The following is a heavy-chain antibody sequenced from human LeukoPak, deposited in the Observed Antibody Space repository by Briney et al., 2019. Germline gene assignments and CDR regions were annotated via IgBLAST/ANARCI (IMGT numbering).Heavy chain of an antibody. J-gene: IGHJ4*02. V-gene: IGHV3-7*01. Sequence: GGSLRLSCAASGFSLSSYWMTWVRQAPGKGLEWVANIKQDGSEKNYVDSVKGRFTISRDNAKNSLYLQMNSLRAEDTAVYYCAREKEANWNDVYFDYWGQGILVTVSS. D-gene: IGHD1-20*01. CDR2: IKQDGSEK. CDR1: GFSLSSYW. CDR3: AREKEANWNDVYFDY.